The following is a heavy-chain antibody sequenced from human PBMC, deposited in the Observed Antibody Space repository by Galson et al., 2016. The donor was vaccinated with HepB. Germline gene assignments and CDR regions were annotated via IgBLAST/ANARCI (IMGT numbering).Heavy chain of an antibody. J-gene: IGHJ6*02. D-gene: IGHD3-10*01. V-gene: IGHV3-21*01. Sequence: SLRLSCAASGFTISSNGMNWVRQAPGKGLEWVSSISSSSNYIYYADSVKGRFTISTDNAKNSLYLQMNSLRAEDTAVYFCARAGSGTSKYSYHYGMDVWGQGTTVTVSS. CDR3: ARAGSGTSKYSYHYGMDV. CDR1: GFTISSNG. CDR2: ISSSSNYI.